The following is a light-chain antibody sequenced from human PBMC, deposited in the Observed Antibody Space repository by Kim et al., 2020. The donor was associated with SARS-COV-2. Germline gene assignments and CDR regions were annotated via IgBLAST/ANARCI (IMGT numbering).Light chain of an antibody. CDR2: DSN. V-gene: IGLV1-51*01. CDR1: SSNIGNNY. J-gene: IGLJ3*02. Sequence: QSVLTQPPSVSAAPGQKVTISCSGSSSNIGNNYVSWYQQLPGTAPKLLIYDSNKRPSGIPDRFSGSKSGTSATLGITGLQTGDEADYYGGTWDSSLSAGVFGGGTQLTVL. CDR3: GTWDSSLSAGV.